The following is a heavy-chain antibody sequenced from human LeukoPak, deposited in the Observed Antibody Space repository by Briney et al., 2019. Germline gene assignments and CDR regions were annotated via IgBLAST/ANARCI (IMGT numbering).Heavy chain of an antibody. Sequence: GASVKVSCKASGYTFTNYGVSWVRQAPGQALEWMGWINTYNGNTNYAQKLRGRVTMTTDTSTSTAYMELRSLRSDDTAVYYCARDHHEFSSGWSQFDYWGQGTLVTVSS. CDR1: GYTFTNYG. D-gene: IGHD6-19*01. V-gene: IGHV1-18*01. CDR2: INTYNGNT. CDR3: ARDHHEFSSGWSQFDY. J-gene: IGHJ4*02.